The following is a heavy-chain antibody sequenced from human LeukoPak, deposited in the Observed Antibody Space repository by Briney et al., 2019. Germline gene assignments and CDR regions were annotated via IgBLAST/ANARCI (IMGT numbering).Heavy chain of an antibody. CDR1: GYSISSGYY. J-gene: IGHJ5*02. D-gene: IGHD5-12*01. CDR3: ARHSGYDPTA. Sequence: SKTLSLTCAVSGYSISSGYYWGWIRQPRGKGLEWIGSIYHSGSTYYNPSLKSRVTISVDTSKNQFSLKLSSVTAADTAVYYCARHSGYDPTAWGQGTLVTVSS. V-gene: IGHV4-38-2*01. CDR2: IYHSGST.